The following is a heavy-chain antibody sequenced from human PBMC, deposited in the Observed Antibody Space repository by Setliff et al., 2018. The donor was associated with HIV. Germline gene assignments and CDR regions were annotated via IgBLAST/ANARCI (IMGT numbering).Heavy chain of an antibody. CDR1: GGSMRNYY. CDR3: ARHRPWEVDVFDI. J-gene: IGHJ3*02. CDR2: ISYNGIT. V-gene: IGHV4-59*08. Sequence: ETLSLTCSVSGGSMRNYYWSWIRQPPRKGLEWVGYISYNGITTYNPSLKSRVTISVDTSKNQFSLRLTSVTAADTAVYYCARHRPWEVDVFDIWGQGTMVTVSS. D-gene: IGHD1-26*01.